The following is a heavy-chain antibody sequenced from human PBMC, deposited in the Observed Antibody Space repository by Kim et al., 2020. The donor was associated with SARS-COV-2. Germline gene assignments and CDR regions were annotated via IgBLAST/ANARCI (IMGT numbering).Heavy chain of an antibody. J-gene: IGHJ4*02. Sequence: YAQKFQGRVTMTRDTSISTAYMELSRLRSDDTAVYYCARSTGIVGATSDYWGQGTLVTVSS. V-gene: IGHV1-2*02. CDR3: ARSTGIVGATSDY. D-gene: IGHD1-26*01.